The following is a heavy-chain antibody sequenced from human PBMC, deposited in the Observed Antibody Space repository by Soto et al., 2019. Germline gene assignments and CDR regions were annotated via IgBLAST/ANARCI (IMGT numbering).Heavy chain of an antibody. J-gene: IGHJ6*02. V-gene: IGHV5-10-1*01. D-gene: IGHD2-2*01. Sequence: ESLKISCKGSGYSFTSYWISWVRQMPGKGLEWMGRIDPSDSYTNYSPSFQGHVTISADKSISTAYLQWSSLKASDTAMYYCATIVDYCSSTSCYEFPMDVWGQGTTVTVSS. CDR1: GYSFTSYW. CDR3: ATIVDYCSSTSCYEFPMDV. CDR2: IDPSDSYT.